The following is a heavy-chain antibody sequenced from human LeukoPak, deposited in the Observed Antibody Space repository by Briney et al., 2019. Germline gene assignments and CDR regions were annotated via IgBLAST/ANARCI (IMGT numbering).Heavy chain of an antibody. V-gene: IGHV3-23*01. CDR1: GFTFNIYA. D-gene: IGHD3-10*01. CDR2: ITSIRDGT. CDR3: VKDRPNYFGWDGHYYTRNGDS. Sequence: GGSLRLSCAASGFTFNIYAMSWVRQAPGEGLEWVSSITSIRDGTVYADSVKGRFTISSDNSKSTLYLQMNSLRAEDTALYYCVKDRPNYFGWDGHYYTRNGDSWGQGTLVTVSS. J-gene: IGHJ5*01.